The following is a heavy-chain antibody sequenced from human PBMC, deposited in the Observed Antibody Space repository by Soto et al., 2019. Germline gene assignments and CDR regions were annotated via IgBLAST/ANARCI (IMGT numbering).Heavy chain of an antibody. Sequence: SETLSLTCTVSGGSISSYYWSWIRQPPGMGLEWIGYIYDSGSTNYNPSLKSRVTISVDTSKNQFSLKLTSVTAADTAVYYCAAPPRYWGQGTLVTVSS. D-gene: IGHD6-6*01. CDR1: GGSISSYY. CDR2: IYDSGST. J-gene: IGHJ4*02. V-gene: IGHV4-59*01. CDR3: AAPPRY.